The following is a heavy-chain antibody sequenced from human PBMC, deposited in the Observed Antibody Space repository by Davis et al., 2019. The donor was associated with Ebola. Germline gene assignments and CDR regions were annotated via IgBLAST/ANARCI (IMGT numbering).Heavy chain of an antibody. D-gene: IGHD4-17*01. CDR2: IVVGSGNT. CDR3: AAERSHDYGDP. CDR1: GFTLTTSA. V-gene: IGHV1-58*01. Sequence: AASVKVSCKASGFTLTTSAVQWVRQARGQRLEWIGWIVVGSGNTKYAEKFQERVTITTDMSTNTAYMELSRLRSEDTAVYYCAAERSHDYGDPWGQGTLVTVSS. J-gene: IGHJ5*02.